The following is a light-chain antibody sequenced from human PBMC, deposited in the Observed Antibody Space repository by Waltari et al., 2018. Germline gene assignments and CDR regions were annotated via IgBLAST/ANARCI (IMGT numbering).Light chain of an antibody. CDR3: SSYTISSRSV. V-gene: IGLV2-14*03. CDR2: DVD. J-gene: IGLJ2*01. CDR1: SSDIGANDY. Sequence: QSALTPPSSVSGPPGQSITISCTGTSSDIGANDYVSWYQQHPGKASKLILFDVDKPPSCISIRFSVSKSEHTASLTISGLHAEAEADYCFSSYTISSRSVFGGGT.